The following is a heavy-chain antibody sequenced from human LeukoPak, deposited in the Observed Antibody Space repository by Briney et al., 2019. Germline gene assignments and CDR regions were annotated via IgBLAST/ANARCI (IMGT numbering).Heavy chain of an antibody. CDR2: ISGSGSTI. D-gene: IGHD3-22*01. CDR1: GFTFSDYY. Sequence: GGSLRLSCAASGFTFSDYYMSWIRQAPGKGLEWVSYISGSGSTIYYADSVKGRFTISRDNAKNSLYLQMNSLRAEDTAVYYCAKVTREYYYDSSGPGYFDYWGQGTLVTVSS. CDR3: AKVTREYYYDSSGPGYFDY. J-gene: IGHJ4*02. V-gene: IGHV3-11*04.